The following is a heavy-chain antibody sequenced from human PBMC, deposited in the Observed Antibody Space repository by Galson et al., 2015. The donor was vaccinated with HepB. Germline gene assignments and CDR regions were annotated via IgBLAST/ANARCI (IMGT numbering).Heavy chain of an antibody. CDR1: GFTFSGHA. V-gene: IGHV3-30*18. CDR3: AKGAYISILMSGGWFDP. Sequence: SLRLSCAASGFTFSGHALHWVRQAPGKGLEWVAVISYDGSNKHLADSVKGRFTISRDTSTNTVYLQLNSLRADDTAVYYCAKGAYISILMSGGWFDPWGQGTVVTVSS. J-gene: IGHJ5*02. D-gene: IGHD3-10*02. CDR2: ISYDGSNK.